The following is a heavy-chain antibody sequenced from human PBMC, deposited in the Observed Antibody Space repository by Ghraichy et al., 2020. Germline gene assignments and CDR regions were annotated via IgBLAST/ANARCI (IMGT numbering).Heavy chain of an antibody. CDR2: INPSGGST. D-gene: IGHD4-23*01. V-gene: IGHV1-46*01. Sequence: ASVKVSCKASGYTFTSYYMHWVRQAPGQGLEWMGIINPSGGSTSYAQKFQGRVTMTRDTPTSTVYMELSSLRSEDTAVYYCARANGGNSLYYYGMDVWGQGTTVTVSS. CDR3: ARANGGNSLYYYGMDV. J-gene: IGHJ6*02. CDR1: GYTFTSYY.